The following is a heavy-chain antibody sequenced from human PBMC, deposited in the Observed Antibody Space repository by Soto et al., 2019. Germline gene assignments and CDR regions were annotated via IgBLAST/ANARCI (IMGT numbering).Heavy chain of an antibody. J-gene: IGHJ4*02. D-gene: IGHD4-17*01. V-gene: IGHV4-31*03. CDR1: GGSISTGGYY. Sequence: QVQLQESGPGLVKPSQTLSLTCTVSGGSISTGGYYWTWIRQHPGRGLEWIGYIYYSGSTYYNPSLKSRVTISVDTSKNQFSLKLSSVTAADTAVYYCARGLSVTLFDNWGQGTLVTVSS. CDR2: IYYSGST. CDR3: ARGLSVTLFDN.